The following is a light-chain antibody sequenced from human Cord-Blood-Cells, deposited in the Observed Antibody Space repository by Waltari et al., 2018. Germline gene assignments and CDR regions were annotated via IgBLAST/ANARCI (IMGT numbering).Light chain of an antibody. V-gene: IGLV2-14*01. CDR3: SSYTSSSTAV. J-gene: IGLJ7*01. Sequence: QSALTQPASVSGSPGQSITISCTGTSSDVGGYNYVSWYQQHPGKAPKPMIYEVSNRPSGVSNRFSGSKSGNTASLTISGLQAEDEADYYCSSYTSSSTAVFGGGTQLTVL. CDR2: EVS. CDR1: SSDVGGYNY.